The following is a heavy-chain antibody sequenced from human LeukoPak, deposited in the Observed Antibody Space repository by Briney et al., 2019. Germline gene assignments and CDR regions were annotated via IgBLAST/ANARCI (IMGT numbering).Heavy chain of an antibody. D-gene: IGHD3-22*01. CDR1: GYTFTGYY. J-gene: IGHJ6*02. CDR2: INPNSGGT. CDR3: ATQYYDSSGYYYGFYGMDV. V-gene: IGHV1-2*02. Sequence: VKVSCKASGYTFTGYYMHWVRQAPGQGLEWMGWINPNSGGTNYAQKFQGRVTMTRDTSISTAYMELSRLRSDDTAVYYCATQYYDSSGYYYGFYGMDVWGQGTTVTVSS.